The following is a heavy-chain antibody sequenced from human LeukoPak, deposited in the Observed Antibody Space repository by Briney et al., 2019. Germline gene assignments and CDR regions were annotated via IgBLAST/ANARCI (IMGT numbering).Heavy chain of an antibody. CDR3: ARDGNRGYDMDV. D-gene: IGHD1-14*01. V-gene: IGHV3-48*01. Sequence: SLRLSCAASGFTFSSYHMNWVRQAPGKGLEWVSYISSRNEAIYYADSVKGRFTISRDNAKNSLYLQMNSLRAEDTAVYYCARDGNRGYDMDVWGQGTTVTVSS. CDR1: GFTFSSYH. CDR2: ISSRNEAI. J-gene: IGHJ6*02.